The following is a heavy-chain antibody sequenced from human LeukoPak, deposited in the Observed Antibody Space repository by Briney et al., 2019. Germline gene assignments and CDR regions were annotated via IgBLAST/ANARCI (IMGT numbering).Heavy chain of an antibody. Sequence: GASVKVSCKASGYTFTGYYMHWVRQAPGQGLEWMGRINPNSGGTNYAQTFQGRVTMTRDTSISTAYMELSRLRSDDTAVYYCARSGDYDFWSGYFGYWGQGTLVTVSS. CDR2: INPNSGGT. J-gene: IGHJ4*02. CDR1: GYTFTGYY. V-gene: IGHV1-2*06. D-gene: IGHD3-3*01. CDR3: ARSGDYDFWSGYFGY.